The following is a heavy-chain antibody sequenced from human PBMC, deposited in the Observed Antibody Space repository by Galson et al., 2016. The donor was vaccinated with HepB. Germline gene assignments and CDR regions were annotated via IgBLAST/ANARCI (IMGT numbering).Heavy chain of an antibody. Sequence: SLRLSCAASGFTVSRNQMTWVRQAPGKGLEWVSVIYTGGSTYYGDSVKGRFTISRDNSKNTLYLQMNSLRTEDTAVYYCARDQNYYDSNEFDHWGQRTLVIVSS. J-gene: IGHJ4*02. V-gene: IGHV3-53*05. CDR2: IYTGGST. D-gene: IGHD3-22*01. CDR1: GFTVSRNQ. CDR3: ARDQNYYDSNEFDH.